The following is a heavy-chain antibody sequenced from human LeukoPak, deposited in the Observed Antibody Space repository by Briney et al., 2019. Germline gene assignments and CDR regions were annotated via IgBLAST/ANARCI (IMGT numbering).Heavy chain of an antibody. CDR3: ASVRIQLWWGYFDY. CDR2: IYTSGST. V-gene: IGHV4-4*07. D-gene: IGHD5-18*01. Sequence: SETLSLTCTVSGCSISSYYWSWIRQPAGKGLEWIGRIYTSGSTNYNPSLQSRLATTVQTSTNQFSLKLSSATGADTGVYYCASVRIQLWWGYFDYWGQGTLVTVS. J-gene: IGHJ4*02. CDR1: GCSISSYY.